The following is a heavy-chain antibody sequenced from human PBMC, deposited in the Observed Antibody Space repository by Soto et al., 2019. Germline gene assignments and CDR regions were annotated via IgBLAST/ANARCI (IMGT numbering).Heavy chain of an antibody. CDR1: GDSFNTYW. J-gene: IGHJ6*02. CDR2: THPGDSET. V-gene: IGHV5-51*01. Sequence: PGESLKISCKGSGDSFNTYWIACLRQMPGKGLEWMGITHPGDSETRYSPSFEGQVTISADKSISTAYLQWSSLKASDTAMYYCARQGRDGHNQGYGMDVWGQGTKVTVSS. CDR3: ARQGRDGHNQGYGMDV.